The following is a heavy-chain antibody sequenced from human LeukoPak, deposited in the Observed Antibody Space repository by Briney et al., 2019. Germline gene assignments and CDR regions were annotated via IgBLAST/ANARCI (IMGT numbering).Heavy chain of an antibody. CDR1: GYTFTSYD. J-gene: IGHJ1*01. CDR2: MNPNSGNT. CDR3: ARLRGGPQIGSYGYYVDL. V-gene: IGHV1-8*01. Sequence: ASVKVSCKASGYTFTSYDINWVRQATGQGLEWMGWMNPNSGNTGYAQKFQGRVTMTRNTSISTAYMELSSLRSEDTAVYYCARLRGGPQIGSYGYYVDLGGQGTRDSVPS. D-gene: IGHD5-18*01.